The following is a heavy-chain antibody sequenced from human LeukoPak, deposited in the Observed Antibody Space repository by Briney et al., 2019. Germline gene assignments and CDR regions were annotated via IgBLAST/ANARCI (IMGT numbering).Heavy chain of an antibody. CDR2: IRYDGSNK. D-gene: IGHD2-15*01. V-gene: IGHV3-30*02. Sequence: PGGSLRLSCAASGFTFSSYGMHWVRQAPGKGLEWVAFIRYDGSNKYYADSVKGRFTISRDNSKNTLYLQMNSLRAEDTAVYYCARDEVVVADYYYYYGMDVWGLGTTVTVSS. J-gene: IGHJ6*02. CDR3: ARDEVVVADYYYYYGMDV. CDR1: GFTFSSYG.